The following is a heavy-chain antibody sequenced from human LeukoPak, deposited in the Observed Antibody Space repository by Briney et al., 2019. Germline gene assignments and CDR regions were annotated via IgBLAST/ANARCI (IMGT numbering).Heavy chain of an antibody. Sequence: ASVKVSCKASGYTFTGYYMHWVRQAPGQGLEWMGWINPNSGGTNHAQKFQGRVTMTRDTSISTAYMELSRLRSDDTAVYYCARDKRIYYGMDVWGQGTTVTVSS. J-gene: IGHJ6*02. CDR1: GYTFTGYY. V-gene: IGHV1-2*02. CDR2: INPNSGGT. CDR3: ARDKRIYYGMDV.